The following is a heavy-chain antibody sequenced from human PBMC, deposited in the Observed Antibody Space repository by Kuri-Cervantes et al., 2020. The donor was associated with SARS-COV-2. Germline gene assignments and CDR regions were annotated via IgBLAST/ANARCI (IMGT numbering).Heavy chain of an antibody. J-gene: IGHJ4*02. D-gene: IGHD6-6*01. V-gene: IGHV1-2*02. Sequence: ASVKVSCKASGYTFTGYYMHWVRQAPGQGLEWMGWINPNSGGTNYAQKFQGRVTVTRDTSISTAYMELSRLRSDDTAVYYCARDLGSSSQDDYWGQGTLVTVSS. CDR2: INPNSGGT. CDR3: ARDLGSSSQDDY. CDR1: GYTFTGYY.